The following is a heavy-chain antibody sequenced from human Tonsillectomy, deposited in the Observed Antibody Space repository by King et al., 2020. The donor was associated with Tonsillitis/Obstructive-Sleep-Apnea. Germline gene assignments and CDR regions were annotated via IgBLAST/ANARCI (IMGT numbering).Heavy chain of an antibody. J-gene: IGHJ6*03. CDR2: IYPGDSDT. CDR3: ARTRDGYNNYYYYYYMDV. CDR1: GYSFTSYW. D-gene: IGHD5-24*01. Sequence: VQLVESGAEVKKPGESLKISCKGSGYSFTSYWIAWVRQMPGKGLEWMGIIYPGDSDTRHSPSFQGQVTISADKSISTAYLQWSSLKASDTAMYYCARTRDGYNNYYYYYYMDVWGKGTTVTVSS. V-gene: IGHV5-51*01.